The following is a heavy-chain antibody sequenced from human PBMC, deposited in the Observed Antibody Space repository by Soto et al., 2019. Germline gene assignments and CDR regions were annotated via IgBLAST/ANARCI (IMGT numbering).Heavy chain of an antibody. CDR1: VGSISSYY. Sequence: SETLSLTCTVSVGSISSYYWSWIRQPPGKELEWIGYIYYSGSTNYNPSLNSRVTISVDTFKNQFSLKLSSVTAADTAVYYCARDQRGMDVWGQGTTVTVSS. CDR2: IYYSGST. V-gene: IGHV4-59*01. J-gene: IGHJ6*02. CDR3: ARDQRGMDV. D-gene: IGHD6-25*01.